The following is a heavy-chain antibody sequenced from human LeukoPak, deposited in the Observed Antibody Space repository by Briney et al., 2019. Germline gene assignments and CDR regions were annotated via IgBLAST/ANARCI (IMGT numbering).Heavy chain of an antibody. CDR1: GGSISSYY. Sequence: SETLSLTCTVSGGSISSYYWSWIRQPPGKGLEWIGYIYYSGSTNYNPSLKSRVTISVDTSKNQFSLKLSSVTAADTAVHYCARALRASGYDLSYWGQGTLVTVSS. J-gene: IGHJ4*02. V-gene: IGHV4-59*01. CDR3: ARALRASGYDLSY. CDR2: IYYSGST. D-gene: IGHD5-12*01.